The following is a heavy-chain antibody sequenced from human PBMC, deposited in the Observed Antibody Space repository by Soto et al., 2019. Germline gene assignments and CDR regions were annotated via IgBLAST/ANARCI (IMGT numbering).Heavy chain of an antibody. V-gene: IGHV5-51*01. CDR2: IYPGDSDT. D-gene: IGHD5-18*01. Sequence: GESLKISCKGSGYSFTSYWIGWVRQMPGKGLEWMGIIYPGDSDTRYSPSFQGQVTISADKSISTAYLQWSSLKASDTAMYYCARQRGYSYERYYYHYYGMDVWGQGTTVTVSS. J-gene: IGHJ6*02. CDR1: GYSFTSYW. CDR3: ARQRGYSYERYYYHYYGMDV.